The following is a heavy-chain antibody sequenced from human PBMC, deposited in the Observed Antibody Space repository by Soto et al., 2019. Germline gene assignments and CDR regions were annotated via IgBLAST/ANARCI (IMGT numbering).Heavy chain of an antibody. CDR1: GFTFDDYA. J-gene: IGHJ4*02. CDR3: AKVKRYSGYDHFDY. CDR2: ISWDGGST. D-gene: IGHD5-12*01. V-gene: IGHV3-43D*04. Sequence: EVQLVESGGVVVQPGGSLRLSCAASGFTFDDYAMHWVRQAPGKGLEWVSLISWDGGSTYYADSVKGRFTISRDNSKNSLYLQMNSLRAEDTAVYYCAKVKRYSGYDHFDYWGQGTLVTVSS.